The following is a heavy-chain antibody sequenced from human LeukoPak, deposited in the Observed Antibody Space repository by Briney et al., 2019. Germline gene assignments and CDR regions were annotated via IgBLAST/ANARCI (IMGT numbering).Heavy chain of an antibody. D-gene: IGHD6-19*01. Sequence: SETLSLTCTVSGDSITSSYWWAWIRQPPGKGLEWIGYMHSSGTTSYNRSLETRVTISIDTSRNQFSLRLSSVAAADTAVYYCARDSRGAGPDFDYWGQGTLVTVSS. CDR1: GDSITSSY. J-gene: IGHJ4*02. V-gene: IGHV4-4*08. CDR2: MHSSGTT. CDR3: ARDSRGAGPDFDY.